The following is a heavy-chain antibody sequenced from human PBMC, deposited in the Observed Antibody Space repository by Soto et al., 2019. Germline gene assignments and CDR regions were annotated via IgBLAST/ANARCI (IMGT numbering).Heavy chain of an antibody. CDR3: ARVNLGSSWYLY. Sequence: ASVKVSCKASGYTFTSYAMHWVRQAPGQRLEWMGWINAGNGNTKYSQKFQGRVTITRDTSTSTAYIELRSLRSEDTVVYYCARVNLGSSWYLYWGQGTLVTVSS. CDR2: INAGNGNT. J-gene: IGHJ4*02. CDR1: GYTFTSYA. V-gene: IGHV1-3*01. D-gene: IGHD6-13*01.